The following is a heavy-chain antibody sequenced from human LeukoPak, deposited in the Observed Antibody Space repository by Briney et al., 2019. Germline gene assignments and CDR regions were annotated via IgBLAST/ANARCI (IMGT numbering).Heavy chain of an antibody. CDR2: ISYDGSNK. J-gene: IGHJ4*02. CDR1: GFTFSSYA. Sequence: GGSLRLSCAASGFTFSSYAMHWVRQAPGKGLEWVAVISYDGSNKYYADSVKGRFTISRDNSKNTLYLQMNSLRAEDTAVYYCAKEGFDSWGQGTLVTVSS. V-gene: IGHV3-30*04. CDR3: AKEGFDS.